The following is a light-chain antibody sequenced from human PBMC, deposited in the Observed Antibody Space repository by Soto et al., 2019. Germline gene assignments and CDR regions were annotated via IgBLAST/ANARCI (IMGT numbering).Light chain of an antibody. V-gene: IGKV3-20*01. CDR1: QSVSSNN. CDR3: QQYGTSPRT. CDR2: GAS. Sequence: EIVLTQSPGTLSLSPGERATLSCRASQSVSSNNLAWYQHKRGQAPRLLMYGASSRATGIPDRFSGSGSGTDFTLTITRLEPEEFAVYYCQQYGTSPRTFGQGNKVEIK. J-gene: IGKJ1*01.